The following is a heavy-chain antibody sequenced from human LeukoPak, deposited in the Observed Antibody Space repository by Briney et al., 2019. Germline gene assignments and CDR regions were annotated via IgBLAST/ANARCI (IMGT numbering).Heavy chain of an antibody. CDR2: IVVGSGNT. CDR3: AAVPYSNFAIAAADH. V-gene: IGHV1-58*02. D-gene: IGHD6-13*01. J-gene: IGHJ4*02. CDR1: GFTFTSSA. Sequence: ASVKVSCKASGFTFTSSAMQRVRQARGQRLEWIGWIVVGSGNTNYAQKFQGRVTITRDMSTRTASMELSSLRSEDTAGYYCAAVPYSNFAIAAADHWGQGTLVTVSS.